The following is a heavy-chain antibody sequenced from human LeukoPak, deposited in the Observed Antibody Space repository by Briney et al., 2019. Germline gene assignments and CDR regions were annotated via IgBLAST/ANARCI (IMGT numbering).Heavy chain of an antibody. J-gene: IGHJ4*02. CDR2: INHSGST. Sequence: SETLSLTCAVYGGSFSGYYWSWIRQPPGKGLEWIGEINHSGSTNYNPSLKSRVTISVDTSKSQFSLKLSSVTAADTAVYYCARLYSSGWYRIDYWGQGTLVTVSS. D-gene: IGHD6-19*01. CDR1: GGSFSGYY. CDR3: ARLYSSGWYRIDY. V-gene: IGHV4-34*01.